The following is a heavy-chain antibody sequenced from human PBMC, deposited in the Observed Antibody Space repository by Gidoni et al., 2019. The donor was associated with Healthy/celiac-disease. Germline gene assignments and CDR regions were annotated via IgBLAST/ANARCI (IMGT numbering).Heavy chain of an antibody. Sequence: EVELVESGGGWFQPGGSLRLSCAASGFTVSSNYMSWVRPAPGKGLEWVSFSYSGGSTYYADSVKGRFTISRDNAKNTLYLQMNSLRAEDTAVYYCARHSVDTAMAPDYWGQGTLVTVSS. D-gene: IGHD5-18*01. CDR2: SYSGGST. J-gene: IGHJ4*02. V-gene: IGHV3-66*04. CDR3: ARHSVDTAMAPDY. CDR1: GFTVSSNY.